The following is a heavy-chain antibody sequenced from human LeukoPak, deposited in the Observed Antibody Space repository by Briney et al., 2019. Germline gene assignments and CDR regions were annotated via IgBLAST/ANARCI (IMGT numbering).Heavy chain of an antibody. V-gene: IGHV3-30*04. J-gene: IGHJ4*02. Sequence: GGSLRLSCAASGFTFSSYAMHWVRQAPGKGLEWVAVISYDGRNKYYADSVKGRFTISRDDSKNTLYLQMNSLRVDDTAVYYCARALSTMPGGFWGQGTLVTVSS. CDR3: ARALSTMPGGF. D-gene: IGHD2-2*01. CDR2: ISYDGRNK. CDR1: GFTFSSYA.